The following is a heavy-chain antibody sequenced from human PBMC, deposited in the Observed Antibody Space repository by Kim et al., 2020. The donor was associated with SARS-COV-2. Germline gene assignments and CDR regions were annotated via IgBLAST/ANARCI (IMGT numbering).Heavy chain of an antibody. CDR2: IIPIFGTA. CDR1: GGTFSSYA. CDR3: ARGAGYSRAYYYYYYGMDV. Sequence: SVKVSCKASGGTFSSYAISWVRQAPGQGLEWMGGIIPIFGTANYAQKFQGRVTITADESTSTAYMELSSLRSEDTAVYYCARGAGYSRAYYYYYYGMDVWGQGTTVTVSS. V-gene: IGHV1-69*13. D-gene: IGHD6-13*01. J-gene: IGHJ6*02.